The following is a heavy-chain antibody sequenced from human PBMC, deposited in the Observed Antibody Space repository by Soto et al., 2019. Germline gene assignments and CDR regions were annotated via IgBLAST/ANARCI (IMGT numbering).Heavy chain of an antibody. V-gene: IGHV1-2*02. Sequence: ASVKVSCKASGYTFTGYYVHWVREAPGQGLEWMGWINPETGGTSYAQKFQGRVTLSRDTSINTAYLELSGLRFDDTAVYYCARDGLWFGELPHYYYGMDVWGQGTTVTVSS. CDR1: GYTFTGYY. J-gene: IGHJ6*02. D-gene: IGHD3-10*01. CDR2: INPETGGT. CDR3: ARDGLWFGELPHYYYGMDV.